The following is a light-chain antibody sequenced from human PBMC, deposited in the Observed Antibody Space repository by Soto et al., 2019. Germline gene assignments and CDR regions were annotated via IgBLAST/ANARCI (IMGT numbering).Light chain of an antibody. V-gene: IGKV3-20*01. J-gene: IGKJ1*01. Sequence: EIVLTQSPGTLSLSSGEGATLSCRASQAVRSSYLAWYQQKPGQAPRLLFYGPSTRATGIPDRFTGSGSGTDFTLTISKLEPEDFALYYCQQFGTSPQTFGQGTKVDIK. CDR2: GPS. CDR3: QQFGTSPQT. CDR1: QAVRSSY.